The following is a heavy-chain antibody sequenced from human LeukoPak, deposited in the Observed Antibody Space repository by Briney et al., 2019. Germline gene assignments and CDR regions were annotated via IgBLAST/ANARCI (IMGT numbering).Heavy chain of an antibody. Sequence: SETLSLTCAVSGGPFSGYFWSWIRQSSGKGREGIGEIHNSGTTNYNPSLHSRVTISEDTTKNQLSLNLSSVTAADTAVYYCARRYYYNLGSFPFDFWGQGNLVTVSS. V-gene: IGHV4-34*01. D-gene: IGHD3-10*01. CDR3: ARRYYYNLGSFPFDF. CDR1: GGPFSGYF. J-gene: IGHJ4*02. CDR2: IHNSGTT.